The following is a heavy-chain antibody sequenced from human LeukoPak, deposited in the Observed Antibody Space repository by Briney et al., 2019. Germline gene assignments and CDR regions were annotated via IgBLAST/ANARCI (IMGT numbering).Heavy chain of an antibody. CDR3: ARQYGYDYGSAYFDY. D-gene: IGHD3-10*01. V-gene: IGHV4-39*01. J-gene: IGHJ4*02. CDR2: IYYSGRI. CDR1: GGSISIYY. Sequence: SETLSLTCTVYGGSISIYYWGWIRQSPGKGLEWIGSIYYSGRIYDNPSLKSRVTLSRDTSKNQFSLRLSSMTAADTAIYYCARQYGYDYGSAYFDYWGQGTLVTVSS.